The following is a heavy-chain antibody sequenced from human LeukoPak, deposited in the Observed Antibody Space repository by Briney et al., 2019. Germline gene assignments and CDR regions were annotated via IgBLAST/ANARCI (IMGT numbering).Heavy chain of an antibody. CDR3: ARSYYWNNSPFDY. CDR1: GFTFSSYA. CDR2: ISYDGSNK. J-gene: IGHJ4*02. Sequence: GGSLRLSCAASGFTFSSYAMHWVRQAPGKGLEWVAVISYDGSNKYYADSVKGRFTISRDNSKNTLYLQMNSLRAEDTAVYYCARSYYWNNSPFDYWGQGTLVTVSS. V-gene: IGHV3-30*04. D-gene: IGHD1/OR15-1a*01.